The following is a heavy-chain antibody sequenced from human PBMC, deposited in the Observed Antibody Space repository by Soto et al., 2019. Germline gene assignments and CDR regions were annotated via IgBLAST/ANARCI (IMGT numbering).Heavy chain of an antibody. CDR1: GFTSNDHA. CDR2: IYWHGDRI. Sequence: PGGSLRLSCAASGFTSNDHAMHWIRQVPGKGLEWVSGIYWHGDRIDYADSVKGRFTISRDNAKNSLYLRMNSLRPEDTALYYCVKDQTAGGLDCWGQGTLVTVSS. J-gene: IGHJ4*02. V-gene: IGHV3-9*02. D-gene: IGHD2-21*02. CDR3: VKDQTAGGLDC.